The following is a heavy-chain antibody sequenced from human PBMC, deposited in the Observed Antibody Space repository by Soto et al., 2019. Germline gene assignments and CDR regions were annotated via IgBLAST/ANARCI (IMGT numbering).Heavy chain of an antibody. J-gene: IGHJ4*02. CDR3: AKPGDIYEFWSGYYRTANYFDF. Sequence: GASVKVSCKASDYIFSNYHINWVRQAPGQGLEWMGWINPNNGNTQYAQMFQGRVTMTSERSTNTVYMELRGLGADDTAVYYCAKPGDIYEFWSGYYRTANYFDFWGRGSLVTVSS. CDR2: INPNNGNT. CDR1: DYIFSNYH. D-gene: IGHD3-3*01. V-gene: IGHV1-18*01.